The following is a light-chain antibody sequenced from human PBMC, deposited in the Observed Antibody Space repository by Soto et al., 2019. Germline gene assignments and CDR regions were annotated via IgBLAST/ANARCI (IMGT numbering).Light chain of an antibody. CDR1: NIGSKN. CDR2: RDS. V-gene: IGLV3-9*01. Sequence: SYELTQPLSVSVALGQTAMITCGGNNIGSKNVHWYQQKPGQAPVLVIYRDSNRPSGIPEQFSGSNSGNTATLTISRAQAGDEADYYCQLWDSSTVVFGGGTKLTVL. CDR3: QLWDSSTVV. J-gene: IGLJ2*01.